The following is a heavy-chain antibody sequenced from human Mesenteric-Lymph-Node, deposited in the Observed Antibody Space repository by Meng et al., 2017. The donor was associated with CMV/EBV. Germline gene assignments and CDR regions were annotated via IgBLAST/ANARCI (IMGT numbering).Heavy chain of an antibody. V-gene: IGHV4-39*01. CDR3: GRHRALLVTNFDY. D-gene: IGHD5-18*01. J-gene: IGHJ4*02. CDR1: GGSISSSSYY. Sequence: QLQLQESGPGLVKPSETLFLTCTVSGGSISSSSYYWGWIRQPPGKGLEWIGYIYYSGSTYYYNPSLKTRVTISVDTSKNQFSLKWSSVTAADTAVYYCGRHRALLVTNFDYWGQGTLVSVSS. CDR2: IYYSGSTY.